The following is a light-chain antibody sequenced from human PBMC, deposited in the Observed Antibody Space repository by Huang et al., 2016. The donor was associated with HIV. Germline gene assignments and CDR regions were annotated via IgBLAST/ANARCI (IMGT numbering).Light chain of an antibody. CDR2: GAS. CDR3: QQYKNWPPLT. V-gene: IGKV3-15*01. Sequence: EIVMTQSPATLSVSAGERATLSCWASQSVSSDLAWYQQKPGQAPRLLIHGASTRATGIPARVSGSGSGTEFTLTISNLQSEDFAVYYCQQYKNWPPLTFGGGTKVEIK. CDR1: QSVSSD. J-gene: IGKJ4*01.